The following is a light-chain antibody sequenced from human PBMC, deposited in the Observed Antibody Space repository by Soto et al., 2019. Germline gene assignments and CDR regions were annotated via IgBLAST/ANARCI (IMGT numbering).Light chain of an antibody. CDR1: QSVSSSY. J-gene: IGKJ1*01. CDR2: GAS. V-gene: IGKV3-20*01. Sequence: DNVLTQSPGTLSLCAGSRAXPSCSTSQSVSSSYLAWYQQKPGQAPRLLIYGASSRATGIPGRFSGSGSGTDFTLTISRLEPEDFAVYYCQQYGSSPQTFGQGTKVDIK. CDR3: QQYGSSPQT.